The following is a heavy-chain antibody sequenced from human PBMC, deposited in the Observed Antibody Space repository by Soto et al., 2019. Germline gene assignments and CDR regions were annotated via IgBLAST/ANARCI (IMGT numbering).Heavy chain of an antibody. D-gene: IGHD2-2*02. CDR1: GGSVSTGSYY. J-gene: IGHJ6*02. CDR3: ASVTRTCISTSCYRYYYGMDV. Sequence: SETLSLTCTVSGGSVSTGSYYWSWIRQPPGKGLEWIGYIYYSGSTNYNPSLKSRVTISVDTSKNQFSLKLSSVTAADTAVYYCASVTRTCISTSCYRYYYGMDVWGQGTTVTVS. V-gene: IGHV4-61*01. CDR2: IYYSGST.